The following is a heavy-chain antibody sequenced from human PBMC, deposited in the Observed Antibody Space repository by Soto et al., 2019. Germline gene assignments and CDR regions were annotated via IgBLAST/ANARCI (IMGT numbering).Heavy chain of an antibody. D-gene: IGHD5-18*01. V-gene: IGHV1-46*01. Sequence: ASVKVACKASGYTFTSYYMHWVRQAPVQGLERMGIINLSGGSTSYAQKFQGRVTMTRDTSTSKVYMELSSLRSEDTAVYFCGRGAFSYGYDYRGQGTQVPVSS. CDR1: GYTFTSYY. CDR3: GRGAFSYGYDY. J-gene: IGHJ4*02. CDR2: INLSGGST.